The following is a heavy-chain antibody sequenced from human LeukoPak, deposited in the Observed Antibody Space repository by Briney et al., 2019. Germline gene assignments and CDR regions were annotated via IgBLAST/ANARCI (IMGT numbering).Heavy chain of an antibody. V-gene: IGHV1-18*01. CDR2: INTYNGNP. Sequence: GASVKVSCKASGYTFTNYGITWVRQAPGQGLEWMGWINTYNGNPNYTQNLQGRVTMTTDKSTSTAYMELKSLTSDDTAVYYCARGRDNYDSSGFPLMLYWGQGTLVTVSS. D-gene: IGHD3-22*01. CDR1: GYTFTNYG. CDR3: ARGRDNYDSSGFPLMLY. J-gene: IGHJ4*02.